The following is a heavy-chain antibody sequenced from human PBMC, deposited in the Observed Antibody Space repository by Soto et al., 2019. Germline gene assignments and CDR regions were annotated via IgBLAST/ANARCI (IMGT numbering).Heavy chain of an antibody. CDR2: INPDGSST. CDR3: GRGGSNSPNGMDV. D-gene: IGHD4-4*01. Sequence: EVQLAESGGGLVQPGGSLRLSCAASGFTFSPYWMHWVRQAPGKGLVWVSRINPDGSSTNYADSVKGRFTISRDNAKNTLYLQMSSLRAADTAVYYCGRGGSNSPNGMDVWSQGTTVTVS. J-gene: IGHJ6*02. V-gene: IGHV3-74*01. CDR1: GFTFSPYW.